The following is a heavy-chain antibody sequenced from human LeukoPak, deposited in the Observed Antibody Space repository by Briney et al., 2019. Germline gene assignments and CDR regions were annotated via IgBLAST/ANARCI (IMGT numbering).Heavy chain of an antibody. CDR1: GFTFSDYY. J-gene: IGHJ4*02. CDR2: ISSSGSTI. D-gene: IGHD3-9*01. CDR3: AREWNDILTGYYADY. Sequence: GGSLRLSCAASGFTFSDYYMSWIRQAPGKGLEWVSYISSSGSTIYYADSAKGRFTISRDNAKNSLYLQMNSLRAEDTAVYYCAREWNDILTGYYADYWGQGTLVTVSS. V-gene: IGHV3-11*01.